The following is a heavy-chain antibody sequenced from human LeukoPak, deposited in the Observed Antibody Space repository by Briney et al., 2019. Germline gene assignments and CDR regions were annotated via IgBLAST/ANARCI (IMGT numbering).Heavy chain of an antibody. CDR2: ISSSSSYI. CDR1: GFTFSSYS. CDR3: AKGVEGGYLSDY. J-gene: IGHJ4*02. Sequence: GGSLRLSCAASGFTFSSYSMNWVRQAPGKGLEWVSSISSSSSYIYYADSVKGRFTTSRDNAKNSLYLQMNSLRAEDTAVYYCAKGVEGGYLSDYWGQGTLVTVSS. V-gene: IGHV3-21*01. D-gene: IGHD3-22*01.